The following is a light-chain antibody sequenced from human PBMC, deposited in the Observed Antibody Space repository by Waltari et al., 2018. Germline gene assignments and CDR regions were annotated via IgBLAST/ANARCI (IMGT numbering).Light chain of an antibody. Sequence: QSVLTQPPSASGTPGQRVTISCSGSSSTIGSNTVNWYQQLPGTAPELLIYSNNQRPSGVPDRFSGSKSGTSASLAISGLQSEDEADYYCAAWDDSLNGFYVFGTGTKVTVL. J-gene: IGLJ1*01. CDR3: AAWDDSLNGFYV. CDR2: SNN. V-gene: IGLV1-44*01. CDR1: SSTIGSNT.